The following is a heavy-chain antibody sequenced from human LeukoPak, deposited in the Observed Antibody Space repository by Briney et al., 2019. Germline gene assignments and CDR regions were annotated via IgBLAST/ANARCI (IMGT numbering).Heavy chain of an antibody. Sequence: SETLSLTCSVSGGSISSSSYSWGWIRQPPGKGLEWIGSIYHSGSTYYNPSLKSRVTISVGTSKNQFSLKLSSVTAADTAVYYCARDGRVDYYYGMDVWGQGTTVTVSS. CDR3: ARDGRVDYYYGMDV. V-gene: IGHV4-39*02. CDR1: GGSISSSSYS. D-gene: IGHD2-15*01. J-gene: IGHJ6*02. CDR2: IYHSGST.